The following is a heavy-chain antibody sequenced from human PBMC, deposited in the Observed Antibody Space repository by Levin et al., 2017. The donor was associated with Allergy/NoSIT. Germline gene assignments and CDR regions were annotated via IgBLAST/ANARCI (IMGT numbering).Heavy chain of an antibody. CDR1: GFTFSSYA. J-gene: IGHJ4*02. CDR2: ISYDGSNK. D-gene: IGHD6-19*01. Sequence: GGSLRLSCAASGFTFSSYAMHWVRQAPGKGLEWVAVISYDGSNKYYADSVKGRFTISRDNSKNTLYLQMNSLRAEDTAVYYCARDLGGIAVAGVFDYWGQGTLVTVSS. V-gene: IGHV3-30-3*01. CDR3: ARDLGGIAVAGVFDY.